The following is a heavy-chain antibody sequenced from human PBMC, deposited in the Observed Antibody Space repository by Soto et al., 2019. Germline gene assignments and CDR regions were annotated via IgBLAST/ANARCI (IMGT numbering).Heavy chain of an antibody. Sequence: GASVKSCKASGYTFTSYGISWVRQAPGQGLEWMGWISAYNGNTNYAQKLQGRVTMTTDTSTSTAYMELRSLRSDDTAVYYCASKVGNYYYGMDVWGQGTTVTVSS. CDR1: GYTFTSYG. V-gene: IGHV1-18*01. D-gene: IGHD3-10*01. CDR2: ISAYNGNT. CDR3: ASKVGNYYYGMDV. J-gene: IGHJ6*02.